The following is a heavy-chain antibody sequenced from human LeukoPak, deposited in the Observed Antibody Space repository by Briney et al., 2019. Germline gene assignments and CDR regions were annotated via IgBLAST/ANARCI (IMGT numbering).Heavy chain of an antibody. CDR2: IYPGDSDT. J-gene: IGHJ3*02. Sequence: GESLKISFKGSGYSLTSYWLGWVRPMPGKGLEWVWIIYPGDSDTRYSPSFQGQVTITAGKSISTAYLQWSSLKASDTAMYYCARRTIVPGGETFDIWGQGTMVTVSS. D-gene: IGHD2-2*01. CDR1: GYSLTSYW. V-gene: IGHV5-51*01. CDR3: ARRTIVPGGETFDI.